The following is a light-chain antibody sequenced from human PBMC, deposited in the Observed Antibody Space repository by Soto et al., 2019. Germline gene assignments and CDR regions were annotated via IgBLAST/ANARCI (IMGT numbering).Light chain of an antibody. Sequence: QSVLTQPPSASGTPGQRVTISCSGSSSNIGSNTVYWYQQLPGTAPKLLIYSNNQRPSGVPDRFSGSQSGTSASLAISGLQSEDEADYYCAAWDDSLNGQVFGTGTKVTVL. V-gene: IGLV1-44*01. J-gene: IGLJ1*01. CDR3: AAWDDSLNGQV. CDR2: SNN. CDR1: SSNIGSNT.